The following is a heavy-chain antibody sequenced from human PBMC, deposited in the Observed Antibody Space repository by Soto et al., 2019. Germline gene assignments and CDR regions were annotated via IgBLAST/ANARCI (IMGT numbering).Heavy chain of an antibody. CDR3: ARSVGVTTLSYLDY. D-gene: IGHD1-26*01. CDR1: GGTFSSYG. CDR2: IIPMFGTA. V-gene: IGHV1-69*13. Sequence: SVKVSCKAAGGTFSSYGISWVRQAPGQGLEWMGGIIPMFGTATHTQNFQGRLTITADESTSTAYMELSSLRSEDTAVYFCARSVGVTTLSYLDYWSQGTLVTVSS. J-gene: IGHJ4*02.